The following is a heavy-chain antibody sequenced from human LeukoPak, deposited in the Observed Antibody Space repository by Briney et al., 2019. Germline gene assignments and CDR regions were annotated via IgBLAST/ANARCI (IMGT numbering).Heavy chain of an antibody. D-gene: IGHD6-13*01. CDR2: IYYSGTT. J-gene: IGHJ4*02. V-gene: IGHV4-59*01. CDR3: ARGVYIAAAQYGY. CDR1: XGSXXSXX. Sequence: SETLSLTCTVXXGSXXSXXWNWIRXPXXXXXXXIGYIYYSGTTNYNPSLKSRVTISVDTSKNQFSLKLSSVTAADTAVYYCARGVYIAAAQYGYWGQGTLVTVSS.